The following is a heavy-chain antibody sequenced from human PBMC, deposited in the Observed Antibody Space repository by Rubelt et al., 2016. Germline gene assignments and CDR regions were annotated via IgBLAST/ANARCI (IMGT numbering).Heavy chain of an antibody. D-gene: IGHD2-2*01. CDR3: ARDGDIVVVPAATFAFDI. Sequence: PPGKGLEWIGYMYSVGATNYNPSLKSRVNISVDTSKNQFSLKLSSVTAADTAVYYCARDGDIVVVPAATFAFDIWGQGTMVTVSS. V-gene: IGHV4-4*08. CDR2: MYSVGAT. J-gene: IGHJ3*02.